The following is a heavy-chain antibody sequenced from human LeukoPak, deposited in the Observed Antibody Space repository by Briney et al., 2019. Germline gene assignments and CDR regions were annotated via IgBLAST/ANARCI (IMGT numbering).Heavy chain of an antibody. CDR1: DFAFSSYW. CDR3: ARGVSSAIDW. CDR2: INGDGRDT. V-gene: IGHV3-7*01. Sequence: GGSLRLSCAASDFAFSSYWMNWVRQAPGKGLEWVANINGDGRDTYYVGSVRGRFTISRDNADNSLYLQMHNLRGDDTAVYYCARGVSSAIDWWGRGTLVTVSS. J-gene: IGHJ4*02. D-gene: IGHD3-10*01.